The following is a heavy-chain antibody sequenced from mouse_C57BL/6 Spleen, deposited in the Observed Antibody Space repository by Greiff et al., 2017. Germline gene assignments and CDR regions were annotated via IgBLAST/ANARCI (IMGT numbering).Heavy chain of an antibody. CDR2: FYPRDGST. J-gene: IGHJ2*01. D-gene: IGHD6-2*01. V-gene: IGHV1-85*01. CDR1: GYTFTSYD. Sequence: QVQLQQSGPELVKPGASVKLSCKASGYTFTSYDINWVKQRPGQGLEWIGWFYPRDGSTKYNEKFKGKATLTVDTSSSTAYMELRSLTSEDSAVYYCARKSLYSCDSFDYWGQGTTLTVSS. CDR3: ARKSLYSCDSFDY.